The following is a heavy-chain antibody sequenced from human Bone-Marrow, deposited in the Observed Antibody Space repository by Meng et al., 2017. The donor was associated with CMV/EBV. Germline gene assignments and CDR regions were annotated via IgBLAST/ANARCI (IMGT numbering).Heavy chain of an antibody. CDR1: GYTFTSYY. D-gene: IGHD3-3*01. V-gene: IGHV3-30-3*01. Sequence: SCKASGYTFTSYYIHWVRQAPGKGLEWVAVILYDGSNKYYADSVKGRFTISRDNSKNTLYLQMNSLRAEDTAVYYCARVIAISPYGMDVWGQGTTVTVSS. CDR2: ILYDGSNK. CDR3: ARVIAISPYGMDV. J-gene: IGHJ6*02.